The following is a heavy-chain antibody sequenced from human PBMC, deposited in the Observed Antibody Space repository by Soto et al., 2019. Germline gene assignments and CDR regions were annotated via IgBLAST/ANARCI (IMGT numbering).Heavy chain of an antibody. CDR2: IWYDGSNK. CDR1: GFPFSSYG. CDR3: ASSIN. Sequence: PGGSLRLSCAASGFPFSSYGMHWVRQAPGKGLDWVAVIWYDGSNKDYADSVKGRFTISRDNSKNTLFLQMNNLRVDGTAVYYCASSINWGQGTLVTVSS. J-gene: IGHJ1*01. V-gene: IGHV3-33*01.